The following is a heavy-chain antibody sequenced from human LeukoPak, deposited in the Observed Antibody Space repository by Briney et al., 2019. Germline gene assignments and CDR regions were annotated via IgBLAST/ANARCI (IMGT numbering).Heavy chain of an antibody. CDR2: ISAYNGNT. CDR1: GGTFSSYA. D-gene: IGHD2-2*01. V-gene: IGHV1-18*01. CDR3: ARAILVVPAAIFNWFDP. J-gene: IGHJ5*02. Sequence: ASVKVSCKASGGTFSSYAISWVRQAPGQGLEWMGWISAYNGNTNYAQKLQGRVTMTTDTSTSTAYMELRSLRSDDTAVYYCARAILVVPAAIFNWFDPWGQGTLVTVSS.